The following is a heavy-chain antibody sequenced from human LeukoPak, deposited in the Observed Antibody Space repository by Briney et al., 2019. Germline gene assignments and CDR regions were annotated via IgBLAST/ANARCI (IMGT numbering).Heavy chain of an antibody. CDR1: GYTFSDYY. V-gene: IGHV1-46*01. CDR2: INPSGGST. D-gene: IGHD2/OR15-2a*01. CDR3: ARDGCSSTTNCDENNWFDP. Sequence: ASVTVSCKASGYTFSDYYMHWVRQTPGQGLEWMGVINPSGGSTRYAQKFQGRVTMTRDMSTSTVDMELSSLRSEDTAVYYCARDGCSSTTNCDENNWFDPWGQGTLVILSS. J-gene: IGHJ5*02.